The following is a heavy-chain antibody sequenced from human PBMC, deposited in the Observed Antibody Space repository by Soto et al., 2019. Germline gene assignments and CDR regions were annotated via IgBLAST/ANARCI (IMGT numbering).Heavy chain of an antibody. J-gene: IGHJ5*02. V-gene: IGHV1-18*01. CDR3: ARGLRYNWNVPLRSQNNWFDP. CDR1: GYTFTSYG. Sequence: QVQLVQSGAEVKKPGASVKVSCKASGYTFTSYGISWVRQAPGQGLEWMGWISAYNGNTIYAQKLQGRVTMTTDTSTSTAYMELRSLRSDDTAVYYCARGLRYNWNVPLRSQNNWFDPWGQGTLVTVSS. CDR2: ISAYNGNT. D-gene: IGHD1-1*01.